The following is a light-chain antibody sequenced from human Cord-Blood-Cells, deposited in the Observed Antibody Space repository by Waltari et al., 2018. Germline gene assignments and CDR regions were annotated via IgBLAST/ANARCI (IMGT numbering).Light chain of an antibody. J-gene: IGKJ3*01. CDR2: AAS. V-gene: IGKV1-39*01. CDR1: QSISSY. CDR3: QQSYSTFT. Sequence: DIHMTQSPSSLSASVGDRVTITCRASQSISSYLNWYQQKPGKAPKLLIYAASSLQSGVPSRFSGSGSGTDFTLNISSLPPEDFATYYCQQSYSTFTFGPGTKVDIK.